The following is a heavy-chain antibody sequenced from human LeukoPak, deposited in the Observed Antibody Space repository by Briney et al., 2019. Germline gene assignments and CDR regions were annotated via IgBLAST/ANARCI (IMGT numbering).Heavy chain of an antibody. J-gene: IGHJ3*01. CDR2: INPNSGGT. CDR1: GYTFTGYY. V-gene: IGHV1-2*02. D-gene: IGHD3-3*01. Sequence: GGSVKVSCKASGYTFTGYYMHWVRQAPGQGLEWMGWINPNSGGTNYAQKFQGRVTMTRDTSISTAYMELSRLRSDDSGVYYCARDTVRFAPSHPQRAAFDVWGQGTMVTASS. CDR3: ARDTVRFAPSHPQRAAFDV.